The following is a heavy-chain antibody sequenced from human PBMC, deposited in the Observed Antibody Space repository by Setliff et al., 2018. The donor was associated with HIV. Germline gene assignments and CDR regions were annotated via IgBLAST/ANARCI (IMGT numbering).Heavy chain of an antibody. CDR2: ISRSGNTI. D-gene: IGHD6-13*01. CDR3: ARGRGSSSSWPIDY. J-gene: IGHJ4*02. Sequence: GGSLRLSCAASGFTFSSYEMTWVRQAPGKGLEWVSYISRSGNTIYYADSVKGRFTISRDNSKNTLFLQMNSLRPEDTAVYYCARGRGSSSSWPIDYWGQGTLVTVSS. V-gene: IGHV3-48*03. CDR1: GFTFSSYE.